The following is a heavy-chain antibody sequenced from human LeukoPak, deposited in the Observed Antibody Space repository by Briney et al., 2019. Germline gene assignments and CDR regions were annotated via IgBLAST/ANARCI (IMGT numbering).Heavy chain of an antibody. V-gene: IGHV1-18*01. CDR3: ARSSYDSSGHTLYYFDY. D-gene: IGHD3-22*01. CDR1: GYTLIELS. CDR2: ISAYNGNT. Sequence: ASVKVSCKVSGYTLIELSMHWVRQAPGQGLEWMGWISAYNGNTNYAQKLQGRVTMTTDTSTSTAYMELRGLRSDDTAVYYCARSSYDSSGHTLYYFDYWGQGTLVTVSS. J-gene: IGHJ4*02.